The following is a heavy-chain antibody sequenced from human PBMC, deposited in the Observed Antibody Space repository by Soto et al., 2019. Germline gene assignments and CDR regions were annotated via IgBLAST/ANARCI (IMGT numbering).Heavy chain of an antibody. J-gene: IGHJ4*02. CDR1: GGSISSYY. V-gene: IGHV4-4*07. Sequence: LSLTCTVSGGSISSYYWSWIRQPAGKGLGWIGRIYTSGSTNYNPSLKSRVTMSVDTSKNQFSLKLSSVTAADTAVYYCARDPLIAAAGLFDYWGQGTLVTVSS. CDR2: IYTSGST. CDR3: ARDPLIAAAGLFDY. D-gene: IGHD6-13*01.